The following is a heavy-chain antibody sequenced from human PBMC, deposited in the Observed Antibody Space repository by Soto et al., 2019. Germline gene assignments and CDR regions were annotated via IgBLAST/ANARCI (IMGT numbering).Heavy chain of an antibody. V-gene: IGHV4-34*01. D-gene: IGHD2-8*01. CDR1: GGSFSGYY. J-gene: IGHJ4*02. CDR2: INHSGST. Sequence: QVQLQQWGAGLLKPSETLSLTCAVYGGSFSGYYWSWIRQPPGKGLEWIGEINHSGSTNYNPSLKSRVTISVDTSKNQFSLKLSSVTAADTAVYYWARDPASLYCTKGVCGGGYWGQGTMVTVSS. CDR3: ARDPASLYCTKGVCGGGY.